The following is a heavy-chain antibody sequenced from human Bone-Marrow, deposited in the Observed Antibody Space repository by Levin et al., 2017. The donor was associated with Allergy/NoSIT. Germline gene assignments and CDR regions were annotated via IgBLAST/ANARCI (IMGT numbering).Heavy chain of an antibody. V-gene: IGHV3-53*01. J-gene: IGHJ4*02. D-gene: IGHD3-16*01. CDR2: IYSVGTT. CDR1: GFTVSRNY. CDR3: TGGPSGVRG. Sequence: SCAASGFTVSRNYMSWVRQAPGAGLEWVSLIYSVGTTYYADSVKGRFTISRDNSRNTLYLQMNSLRAEDTAVYYCTGGPSGVRGWGQGTLVTVSS.